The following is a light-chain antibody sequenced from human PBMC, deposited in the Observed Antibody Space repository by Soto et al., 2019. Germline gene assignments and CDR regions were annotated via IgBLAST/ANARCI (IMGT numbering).Light chain of an antibody. Sequence: HRSQNPSNLFACVRERGTITLRASESISLYLAWYQQKPGKAPKFLIYKASILESGVPSRFSGSGSGTEFTLTISGLQPDDFATYYCQQYNSYSSITFGQGTRLEIK. J-gene: IGKJ5*01. CDR3: QQYNSYSSIT. CDR1: ESISLY. V-gene: IGKV1-5*03. CDR2: KAS.